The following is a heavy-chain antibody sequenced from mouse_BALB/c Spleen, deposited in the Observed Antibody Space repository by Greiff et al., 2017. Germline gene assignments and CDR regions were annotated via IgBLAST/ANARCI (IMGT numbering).Heavy chain of an antibody. Sequence: QVQLQQPGAELVRPGASVKLSCKASGYTFTSYWINWVKQRPGQGLEWIGNIYPSDSYTNYNQKFKDKATLTVDKSSSTAYMQLSSPTSEDSAVYYCTRGYDGYYEAWFAYWGQGTLVTVSA. CDR1: GYTFTSYW. D-gene: IGHD2-3*01. J-gene: IGHJ3*01. V-gene: IGHV1-69*02. CDR2: IYPSDSYT. CDR3: TRGYDGYYEAWFAY.